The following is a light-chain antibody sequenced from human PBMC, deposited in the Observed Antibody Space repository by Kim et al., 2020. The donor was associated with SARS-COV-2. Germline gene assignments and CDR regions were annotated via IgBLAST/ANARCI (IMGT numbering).Light chain of an antibody. Sequence: EIVLTQSPATLSLSPGERATLSCRASQSVSSYLAWYQQKPGQAPRLLIFDASNRATGIPARFSGSGSGTDFTLTISSLEPEDFAVYYCLQRSHLLTFGGGTKVDIK. CDR3: LQRSHLLT. J-gene: IGKJ4*01. V-gene: IGKV3-11*01. CDR2: DAS. CDR1: QSVSSY.